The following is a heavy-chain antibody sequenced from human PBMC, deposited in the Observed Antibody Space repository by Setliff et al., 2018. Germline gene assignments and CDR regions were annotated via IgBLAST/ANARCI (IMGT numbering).Heavy chain of an antibody. Sequence: GRSLRLSCAASGFTFSTYSMSWVRQAPGRGLEWVSGISATGSNTYYADSVKGRFTISRDNSENTLLLQMSSLRADDTAVYYCAKGFQGKNVGTFDSWGHGILVTVSS. J-gene: IGHJ4*01. V-gene: IGHV3-23*01. D-gene: IGHD1-7*01. CDR2: ISATGSNT. CDR1: GFTFSTYS. CDR3: AKGFQGKNVGTFDS.